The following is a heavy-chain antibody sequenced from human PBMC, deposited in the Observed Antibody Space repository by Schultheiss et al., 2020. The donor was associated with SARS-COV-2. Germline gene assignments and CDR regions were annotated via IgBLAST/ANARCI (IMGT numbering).Heavy chain of an antibody. CDR3: ARGNTIFDPNFDY. Sequence: ASVKVSCKASGYTFTGYYMHRVRQAPGQGLEWMGWINPNSGGTNYAQKFQGRVTMTRDTSISTAYMELSRLRSDDTAVYYCARGNTIFDPNFDYWGQGTLVTVSS. CDR2: INPNSGGT. D-gene: IGHD3-3*01. V-gene: IGHV1-2*02. J-gene: IGHJ4*02. CDR1: GYTFTGYY.